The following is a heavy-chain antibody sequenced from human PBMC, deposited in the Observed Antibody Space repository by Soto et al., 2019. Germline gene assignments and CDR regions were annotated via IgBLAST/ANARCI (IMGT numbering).Heavy chain of an antibody. CDR1: GFPLTEFS. CDR2: FDPEDGET. J-gene: IGHJ4*02. V-gene: IGHV1-24*01. D-gene: IGHD1-7*01. CDR3: AKFLITGTFWAGQFGY. Sequence: ASVKVSCKVSGFPLTEFSMHWVRQAPGKGLEWMGGFDPEDGETIYAQKFQGRVTMTEDTSTDTAYMELSSLRSEDTAVYYCAKFLITGTFWAGQFGYWGQGTLVTVSS.